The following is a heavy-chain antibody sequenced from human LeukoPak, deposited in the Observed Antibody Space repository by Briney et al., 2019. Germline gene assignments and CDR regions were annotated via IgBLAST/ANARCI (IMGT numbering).Heavy chain of an antibody. D-gene: IGHD3-16*01. CDR1: GFSFSTSW. J-gene: IGHJ4*02. CDR3: ARDRYYVPDY. V-gene: IGHV3-74*01. Sequence: GGSLRLSCAASGFSFSTSWMHWFRQGPGRGLVWVSRITSDGRTTIYADSVKGRFSISRDNSKNTLFLQMNSLRADDTAVYYCARDRYYVPDYWGRGTLVTVSS. CDR2: ITSDGRTT.